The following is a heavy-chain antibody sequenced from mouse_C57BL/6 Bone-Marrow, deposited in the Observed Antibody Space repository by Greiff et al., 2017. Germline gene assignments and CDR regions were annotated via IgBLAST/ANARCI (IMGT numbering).Heavy chain of an antibody. CDR2: INPDSSTI. Sequence: DVQLVESGGGLVQPGGSLKLSCAASGIDFSRYWMSWVRRAPGQGLEWIGEINPDSSTINYAQSLKDKFIISRDNANHTPYLPMSKVRSEDTARYDCARDDYEVCWYFDVWGTGTTVTVSS. D-gene: IGHD1-1*01. V-gene: IGHV4-1*01. CDR3: ARDDYEVCWYFDV. CDR1: GIDFSRYW. J-gene: IGHJ1*03.